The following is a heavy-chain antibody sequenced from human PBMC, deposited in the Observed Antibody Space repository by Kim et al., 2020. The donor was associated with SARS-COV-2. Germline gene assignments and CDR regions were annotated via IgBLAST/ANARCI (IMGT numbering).Heavy chain of an antibody. J-gene: IGHJ4*02. Sequence: SETLSLTCTVSGGSISSGGYYWSWICQHPGKGLEWIGYIYYSGSTYYNPSLKSRVTISVDTSKNQFSLKLSSVTAADTAVYYCARDHGGSGSYDYWGQGTLVTVSS. D-gene: IGHD3-10*01. CDR3: ARDHGGSGSYDY. CDR1: GGSISSGGYY. CDR2: IYYSGST. V-gene: IGHV4-31*03.